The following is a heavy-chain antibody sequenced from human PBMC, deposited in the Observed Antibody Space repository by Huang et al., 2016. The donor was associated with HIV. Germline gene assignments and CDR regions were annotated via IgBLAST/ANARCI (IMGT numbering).Heavy chain of an antibody. D-gene: IGHD6-19*01. J-gene: IGHJ3*02. CDR1: GLVLSDHY. V-gene: IGHV3-11*01. CDR3: ARRMAGWDDVFDM. CDR2: MRLSGPTI. Sequence: QVQLVESGGGLVKPGGSLRLSCAAFGLVLSDHYMNWLRQGPGMGLEWSSSMRLSGPTISDADSVKGRFTSSRDNAKKSLFLEMNSLRVEDTAVYYCARRMAGWDDVFDMWGQGTMVTVSS.